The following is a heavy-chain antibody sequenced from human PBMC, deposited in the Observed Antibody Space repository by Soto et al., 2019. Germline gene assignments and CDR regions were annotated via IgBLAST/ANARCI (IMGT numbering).Heavy chain of an antibody. Sequence: QVQLVQSGAAVRKPGASVSVSCKASDYTFSNYYMSWVRQTPGQGLEWMGKINPDGGATTYAQNFQGRLTITSDTSSYTVYMEITGPTSDDTAVYYCARGRRYVVWGQGTQVTVSS. CDR3: ARGRRYVV. D-gene: IGHD1-1*01. J-gene: IGHJ4*02. CDR1: DYTFSNYY. CDR2: INPDGGAT. V-gene: IGHV1-46*01.